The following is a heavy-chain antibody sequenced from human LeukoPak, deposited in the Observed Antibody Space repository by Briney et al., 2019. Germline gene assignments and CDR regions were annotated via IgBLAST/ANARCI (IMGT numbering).Heavy chain of an antibody. CDR1: GFTVSSNY. CDR2: IYSGGST. J-gene: IGHJ6*02. Sequence: GGSLRLSCAASGFTVSSNYMSWVRQAPGKGLEWVSVIYSGGSTYYADSVKGRFTISRDNSKNTLYLQMNSLRAEDTAVYYCASPSENVLLWFGELFSPGIRPPMDVWGQGTTVTVSS. D-gene: IGHD3-10*01. CDR3: ASPSENVLLWFGELFSPGIRPPMDV. V-gene: IGHV3-66*01.